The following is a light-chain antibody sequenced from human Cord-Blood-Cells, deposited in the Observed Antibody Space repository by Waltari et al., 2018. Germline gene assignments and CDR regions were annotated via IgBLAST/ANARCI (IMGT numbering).Light chain of an antibody. CDR3: QQYNNWPRT. Sequence: ELVMTQSPATLSVSPGERATLSCRASQSVSSNLAWYQQKPGQAPRLLIYGASTRATRIPARFSGSGSGTDFTLTISSLQSEDFAVYYCQQYNNWPRTFGQGTKVEIK. J-gene: IGKJ1*01. CDR1: QSVSSN. V-gene: IGKV3-15*01. CDR2: GAS.